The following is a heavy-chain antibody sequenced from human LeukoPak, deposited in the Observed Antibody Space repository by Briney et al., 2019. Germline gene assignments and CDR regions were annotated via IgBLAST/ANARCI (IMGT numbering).Heavy chain of an antibody. V-gene: IGHV1-2*02. Sequence: GASVTVSCKASGYTFTGYYIHWVRQAPGKGLEWLGSIFTNTGDTRYAQKFQGRVTMTSDTSISTASMELRRLKSDDSAVYYCARDSGWGNYRSVDYFDYWGQGTLVTVSS. CDR3: ARDSGWGNYRSVDYFDY. CDR1: GYTFTGYY. J-gene: IGHJ4*02. CDR2: IFTNTGDT. D-gene: IGHD3-16*02.